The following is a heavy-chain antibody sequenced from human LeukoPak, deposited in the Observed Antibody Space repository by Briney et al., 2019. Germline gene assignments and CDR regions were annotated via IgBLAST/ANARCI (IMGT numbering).Heavy chain of an antibody. J-gene: IGHJ5*02. CDR2: IYHSGST. V-gene: IGHV4-59*12. CDR3: ARGSPAGFDP. D-gene: IGHD2-2*01. Sequence: PSETLSLTCTVSGDSISRYYWSWIRQPPGKGLEWIGYIYHSGSTYYNPSLKSRVTISVDRSKNQFSLKLSSVTAADTAVYYCARGSPAGFDPWGQGTLVTVSS. CDR1: GDSISRYY.